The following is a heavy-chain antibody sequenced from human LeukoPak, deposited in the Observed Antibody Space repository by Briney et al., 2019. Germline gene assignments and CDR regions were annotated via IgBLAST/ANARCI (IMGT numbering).Heavy chain of an antibody. V-gene: IGHV1-69*13. CDR2: IIPIFGTA. CDR3: AREPLDCSSTSCYTSTYYYYGMDV. CDR1: GGTFSSYA. Sequence: SVKVSCKASGGTFSSYAISWVRQAPGQGLEWMGGIIPIFGTASYAQKFQGRVTITADESTSTAYMELCSLRSEDTAVYYCAREPLDCSSTSCYTSTYYYYGMDVWGQGTTVTVSS. D-gene: IGHD2-2*02. J-gene: IGHJ6*02.